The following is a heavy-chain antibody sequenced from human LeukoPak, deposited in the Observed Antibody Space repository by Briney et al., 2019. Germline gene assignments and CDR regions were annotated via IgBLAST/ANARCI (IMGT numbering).Heavy chain of an antibody. J-gene: IGHJ4*02. CDR2: INQDGSEK. CDR1: GFTFDNYW. CDR3: GTRAY. V-gene: IGHV3-7*01. Sequence: GGSLRLSCAASGFTFDNYWMIWVRQAPGKGLEWVANINQDGSEKYYVDSVKGRFTISRDNAKNSLFLQMNSLRAEDTAVYYCGTRAYWGQGTLVTVSS.